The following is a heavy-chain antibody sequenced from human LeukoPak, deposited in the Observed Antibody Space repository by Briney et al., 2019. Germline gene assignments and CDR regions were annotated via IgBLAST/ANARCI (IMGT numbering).Heavy chain of an antibody. Sequence: GGSLRLACAASGFTSSSYAMSWVRHAPGRGLGWVSAISGSGGSTYYADSVKGRFTISRDNSKNTLYLQMNSLRAEDTAVYYCAKFVPAPTAAFDIWGQGTMVTVS. J-gene: IGHJ3*02. CDR1: GFTSSSYA. CDR2: ISGSGGST. CDR3: AKFVPAPTAAFDI. V-gene: IGHV3-23*01.